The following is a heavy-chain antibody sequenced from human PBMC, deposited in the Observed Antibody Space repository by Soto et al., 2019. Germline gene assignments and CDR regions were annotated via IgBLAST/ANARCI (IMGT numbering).Heavy chain of an antibody. D-gene: IGHD3-22*01. J-gene: IGHJ4*02. CDR1: GFTFINTG. V-gene: IGHV3-23*01. CDR3: AKIDGYFDY. Sequence: PGGSLRLSCAGSGFTFINTGMSWVRQAPGRGLEWVSAITGNGDTTYYADSVKGRFTISRDNSKSTLYLQMNSLRAEDTAVYYCAKIDGYFDYWGQGTLVTVSS. CDR2: ITGNGDTT.